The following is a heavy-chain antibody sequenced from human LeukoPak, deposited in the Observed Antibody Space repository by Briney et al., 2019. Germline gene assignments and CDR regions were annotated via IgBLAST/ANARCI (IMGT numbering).Heavy chain of an antibody. CDR2: IKQDGSEK. Sequence: GGSLRLTCAASGFTFSSYWMSWVRQAPGKGLEWVANIKQDGSEKYYVDSVKGRFTISRDNDKNSLYLQMNSLRAEDTAVYYCARAGMVRGVIAVYYFDYWGQGTLVTVSS. CDR3: ARAGMVRGVIAVYYFDY. D-gene: IGHD3-10*01. CDR1: GFTFSSYW. V-gene: IGHV3-7*01. J-gene: IGHJ4*02.